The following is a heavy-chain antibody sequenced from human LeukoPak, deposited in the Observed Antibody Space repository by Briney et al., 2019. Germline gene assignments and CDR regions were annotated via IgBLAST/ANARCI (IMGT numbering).Heavy chain of an antibody. D-gene: IGHD3-22*01. V-gene: IGHV3-7*01. J-gene: IGHJ4*02. CDR2: IKQDGSEK. Sequence: PGGSLRLSCVVSGFTFNSCWMSWVRQVPGRGLEWVANIKQDGSEKYYADSAKGRFTISRDNANNSLFLQLDYLRADDTAVYYCARLGAGSGSLDCWGQGTPVTVSS. CDR1: GFTFNSCW. CDR3: ARLGAGSGSLDC.